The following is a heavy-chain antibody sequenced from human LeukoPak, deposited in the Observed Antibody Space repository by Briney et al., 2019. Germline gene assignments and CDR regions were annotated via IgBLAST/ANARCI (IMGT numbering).Heavy chain of an antibody. J-gene: IGHJ4*02. V-gene: IGHV3-20*04. CDR3: ARDSYSGSYSYFDY. CDR1: GFTFYDYG. CDR2: INWNGGST. Sequence: GRSLRLSCAASGFTFYDYGMSWDRHAPGKGLEWVSGINWNGGSTGYADSVKGRFTISRDNAKNSLYLQMNSLRAEDTALYYCARDSYSGSYSYFDYWGQGTLVTVSS. D-gene: IGHD1-26*01.